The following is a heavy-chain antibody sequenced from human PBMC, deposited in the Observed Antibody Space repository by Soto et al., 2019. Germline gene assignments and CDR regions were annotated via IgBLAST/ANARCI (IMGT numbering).Heavy chain of an antibody. D-gene: IGHD2-15*01. CDR1: GGSISSYY. J-gene: IGHJ6*03. V-gene: IGHV4-59*01. Sequence: QVQLQESGPGLVKPSETLSLTCTVSGGSISSYYWSWIRQPPGKGLEWIGYIYYSGSTNYNPSLKSRVPISVDTSKDQCSLKLSSVTAADTAVYYCARVYCSGGSCYSFYYYYMDVWGKGTTVTVSS. CDR2: IYYSGST. CDR3: ARVYCSGGSCYSFYYYYMDV.